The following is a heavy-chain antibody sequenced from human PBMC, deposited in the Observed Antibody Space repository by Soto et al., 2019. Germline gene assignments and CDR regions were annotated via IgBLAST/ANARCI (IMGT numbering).Heavy chain of an antibody. D-gene: IGHD7-27*01. J-gene: IGHJ4*02. CDR3: AGAPNWAYFDF. CDR1: GFTVSSNY. Sequence: GSLSLSCAASGFTVSSNYMTWVRQPPGKGLEWVWYIYYSGSTNYNHSLKSRVTISVDTAKNQFSLKLSSVTAADTAVYYCAGAPNWAYFDFWRLGTLVTVSS. CDR2: IYYSGST. V-gene: IGHV4-59*02.